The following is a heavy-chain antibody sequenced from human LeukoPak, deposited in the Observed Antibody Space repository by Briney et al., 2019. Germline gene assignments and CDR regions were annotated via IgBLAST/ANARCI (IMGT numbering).Heavy chain of an antibody. CDR3: ARGLQPSDY. Sequence: SETLSLTCAVYGGSFSGYYWSWIRQPPGKGLEWIGEINHSGSTNYNPSLKSRVTISVDTSKNQFSLKLSSVTAADTAVYYCARGLQPSDYWGQGTLVTVS. J-gene: IGHJ4*02. D-gene: IGHD1-1*01. CDR1: GGSFSGYY. CDR2: INHSGST. V-gene: IGHV4-34*01.